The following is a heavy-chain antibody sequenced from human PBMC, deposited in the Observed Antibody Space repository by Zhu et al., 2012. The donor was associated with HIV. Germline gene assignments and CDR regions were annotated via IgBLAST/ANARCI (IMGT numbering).Heavy chain of an antibody. CDR3: AGYDYGDFGGPTQNAFHI. V-gene: IGHV4-30-2*01. CDR2: IYSSGRP. CDR1: GGSISSGGYS. D-gene: IGHD4-17*01. Sequence: QVQESASSLVKPSQTLSLTCTVSGGSISSGGYSWSWIRQPPGKGLEWIGYIYSSGRPYYNPSLKSRVTISLDRSTNQFSLKLSSVTAADTAVYYCAGYDYGDFGGPTQNAFHIWGPRDAGPRLF. J-gene: IGHJ3*02.